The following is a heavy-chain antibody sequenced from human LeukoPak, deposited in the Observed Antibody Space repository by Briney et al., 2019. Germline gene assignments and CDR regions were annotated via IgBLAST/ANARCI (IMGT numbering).Heavy chain of an antibody. Sequence: GGSLRLSCAASGFTFSSYAMHWVRQAPGKGLEWVAVISYDGSNKYYADSVKGRFTISRDNSKNTLYLQMNSLRAEDTAVYYCARISSGLYSDYWGQGTLVTVSS. V-gene: IGHV3-30-3*01. CDR3: ARISSGLYSDY. J-gene: IGHJ4*02. D-gene: IGHD3-22*01. CDR2: ISYDGSNK. CDR1: GFTFSSYA.